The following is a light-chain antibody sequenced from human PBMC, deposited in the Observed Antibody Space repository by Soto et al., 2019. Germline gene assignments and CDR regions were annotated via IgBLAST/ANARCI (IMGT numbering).Light chain of an antibody. Sequence: MTQSPATLSVSPGDRATLSCRASQSISSNLAWYQQKTGKAPKLLISAETSLQSGVPTRFSGSGSGTDSTLIISRLQPEDLATYFCQQGDSFPFTFGGGTKVDIK. CDR1: QSISSN. J-gene: IGKJ4*01. CDR2: AET. CDR3: QQGDSFPFT. V-gene: IGKV1-12*01.